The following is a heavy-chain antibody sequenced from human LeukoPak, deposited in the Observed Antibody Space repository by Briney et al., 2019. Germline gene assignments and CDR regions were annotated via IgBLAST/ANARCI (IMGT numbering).Heavy chain of an antibody. CDR3: ARTRYYYNSRSYGAPYYFDY. J-gene: IGHJ4*02. CDR1: GGSISSSNW. V-gene: IGHV4-4*02. Sequence: PSETLSPTCAVSGGSISSSNWWSWVRQPPGKGLEWIGEIYHSGSTNYNPSLKSRVTISVDKSKNQFSLKLSSVTAADTAVYYCARTRYYYNSRSYGAPYYFDYWGQGTLVTVSS. CDR2: IYHSGST. D-gene: IGHD3-10*01.